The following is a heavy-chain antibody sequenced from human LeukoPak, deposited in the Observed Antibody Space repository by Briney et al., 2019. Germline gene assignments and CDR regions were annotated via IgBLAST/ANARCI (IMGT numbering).Heavy chain of an antibody. CDR1: GFTFSTYW. CDR3: ARDTYDSSGYYYVQAFDI. J-gene: IGHJ3*02. Sequence: GGSLRLSCSASGFTFSTYWMSWVRQAPGKGLEWVANMRRDGNEIYYLDSVRGRFTISRDNAKNSLYLQMNSLRAEDTAVYYCARDTYDSSGYYYVQAFDIWGQGTMVTVSS. CDR2: MRRDGNEI. V-gene: IGHV3-7*01. D-gene: IGHD3-22*01.